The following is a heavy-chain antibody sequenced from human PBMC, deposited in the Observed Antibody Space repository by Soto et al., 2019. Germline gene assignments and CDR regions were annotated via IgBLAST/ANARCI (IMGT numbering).Heavy chain of an antibody. Sequence: QVQLQESGPGLVKPSGTLSLTCAVSSGSISSSNWWSWVRQPPGKGLEWIGEIYHSGSTNYNPSHKSRVTISVDKSKNQFSLKLSSVTAADTAVYYCARLIAAAGAYYFDYWGQGTLVTVSS. CDR3: ARLIAAAGAYYFDY. CDR2: IYHSGST. V-gene: IGHV4-4*02. D-gene: IGHD6-13*01. J-gene: IGHJ4*02. CDR1: SGSISSSNW.